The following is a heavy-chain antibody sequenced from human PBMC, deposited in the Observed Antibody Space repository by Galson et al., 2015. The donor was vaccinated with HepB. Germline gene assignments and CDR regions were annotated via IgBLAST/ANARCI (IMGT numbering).Heavy chain of an antibody. J-gene: IGHJ4*02. D-gene: IGHD6-19*01. CDR3: ARGHSGDQWLVDY. CDR1: GFTVSSNY. CDR2: IYSGGST. Sequence: SLRLSCAASGFTVSSNYMSWVRQAPGKGLEWVSVIYSGGSTNYADSVKGRFTISRHNSKNTLYLQMNSLRAEDTAVYYCARGHSGDQWLVDYWGQGTLVTVSS. V-gene: IGHV3-53*04.